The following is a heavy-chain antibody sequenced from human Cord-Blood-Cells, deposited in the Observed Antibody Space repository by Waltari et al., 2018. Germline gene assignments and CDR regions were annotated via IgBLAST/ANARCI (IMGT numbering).Heavy chain of an antibody. V-gene: IGHV1-69*04. Sequence: QVQLVQSGAEVKKPGSSVKVSCKASGGTFSSYAISWVRPAPGQWLEWMGGIIPILGIANYAQKFQGRVTITADESTSTAYMELSSLRSEDTAVYYCARGYDSSGYYYYFDYWGQGTLVTVSS. CDR1: GGTFSSYA. J-gene: IGHJ4*02. CDR2: IIPILGIA. D-gene: IGHD3-22*01. CDR3: ARGYDSSGYYYYFDY.